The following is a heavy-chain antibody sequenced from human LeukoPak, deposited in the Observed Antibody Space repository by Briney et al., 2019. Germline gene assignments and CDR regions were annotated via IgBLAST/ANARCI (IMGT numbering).Heavy chain of an antibody. V-gene: IGHV3-73*01. D-gene: IGHD3-3*01. Sequence: PGGSLKLSCAASGFTFSGSAMHWVRQASGKGLEWVGRIRSKANSYATAYAASVKGRFTISRDDSKNTAYLQMNSLKTEDTAVYYCTSDTVEYYDFWSGYYTAPFDYWGQGTLVTVSS. CDR2: IRSKANSYAT. J-gene: IGHJ4*02. CDR1: GFTFSGSA. CDR3: TSDTVEYYDFWSGYYTAPFDY.